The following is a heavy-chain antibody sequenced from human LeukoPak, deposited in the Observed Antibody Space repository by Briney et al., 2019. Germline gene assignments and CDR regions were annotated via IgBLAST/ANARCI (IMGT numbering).Heavy chain of an antibody. Sequence: ASVKVSCKASGYTFTSYYMHWVRQAPGQGLEWMGWINPNSGGTNYAQKFQGWVTMTRDTSISTAYMELSRLRSDDTAVYYCARGLQLYYDSSGYYYAFDYWGQGTLVTVSS. D-gene: IGHD3-22*01. V-gene: IGHV1-2*04. CDR3: ARGLQLYYDSSGYYYAFDY. CDR1: GYTFTSYY. CDR2: INPNSGGT. J-gene: IGHJ4*02.